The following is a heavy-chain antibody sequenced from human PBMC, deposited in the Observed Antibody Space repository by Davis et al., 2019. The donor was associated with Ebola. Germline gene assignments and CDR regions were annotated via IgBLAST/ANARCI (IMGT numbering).Heavy chain of an antibody. CDR2: IYDQTI. D-gene: IGHD6-19*01. Sequence: GESLKISCAASGFTVSSNHMSWVRQAPGKGLEWVSVIYDQTIAYADSVRGRFIISRDKSNNTLYLDMNSLRVDDTAVYYCATTQWLREFDNWGQGTLVTVSS. V-gene: IGHV3-53*05. J-gene: IGHJ4*02. CDR3: ATTQWLREFDN. CDR1: GFTVSSNH.